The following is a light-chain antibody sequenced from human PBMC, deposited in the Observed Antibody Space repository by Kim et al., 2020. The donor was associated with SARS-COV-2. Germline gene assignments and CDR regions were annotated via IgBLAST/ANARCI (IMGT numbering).Light chain of an antibody. J-gene: IGLJ2*01. CDR1: TGHVTSGHY. CDR2: DTS. CDR3: LLSYTGALVV. V-gene: IGLV7-46*01. Sequence: GGTVTRTGSSSTGHVTSGHYPCWFQQKPGKAPRTLIFDTSNKHSWTPARFSGSLLGGKAALTLSGAQPEDEADYYCLLSYTGALVVFGGGTQLTVL.